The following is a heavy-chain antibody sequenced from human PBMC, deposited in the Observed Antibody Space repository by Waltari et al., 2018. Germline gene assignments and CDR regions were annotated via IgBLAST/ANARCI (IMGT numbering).Heavy chain of an antibody. CDR2: IYYSGST. V-gene: IGHV4-30-4*08. CDR1: GGSISSGDYY. Sequence: QVQLQESGPGLVKPSQTLSLTCTVSGGSISSGDYYWSWIRQPPGKGLEWIGYIYYSGSTYYNPSLKSRVTISVDTSKNQFSLKLSSVTAADTAVYYCARVGLLWFGELSPIDYWGRGTLVTVSS. J-gene: IGHJ4*02. D-gene: IGHD3-10*01. CDR3: ARVGLLWFGELSPIDY.